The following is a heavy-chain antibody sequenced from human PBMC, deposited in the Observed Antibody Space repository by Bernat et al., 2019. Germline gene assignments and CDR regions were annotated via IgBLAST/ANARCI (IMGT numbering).Heavy chain of an antibody. CDR3: ARHRTGYSSFWGYGMDV. V-gene: IGHV4-59*08. D-gene: IGHD5-18*01. CDR1: GGSISSYY. Sequence: QVQLQESGPGLVKPSETLSLTCTVSGGSISSYYWSWIRQPPGKGLEWLGYIYYSGSTNYNPSLQSRVTISVDTSKSQFSLKMSSVTAADTAVDYWARHRTGYSSFWGYGMDVWGQGTTVTVSS. CDR2: IYYSGST. J-gene: IGHJ6*02.